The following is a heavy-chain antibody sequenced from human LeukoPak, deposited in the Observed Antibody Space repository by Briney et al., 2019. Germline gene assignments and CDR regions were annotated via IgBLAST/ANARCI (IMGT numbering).Heavy chain of an antibody. V-gene: IGHV4-34*01. CDR1: GGSFSGYY. CDR3: ARGRRFFGVVPKPFDY. CDR2: INHSGGT. D-gene: IGHD3-3*01. J-gene: IGHJ4*02. Sequence: PSETLSLTCGVYGGSFSGYYWNWIRQPPGKGMEWIGEINHSGGTNYNPSLKSRVTISVDTSKNQFSLKLSSVTAADTAVYYCARGRRFFGVVPKPFDYWGQGTLVTVSS.